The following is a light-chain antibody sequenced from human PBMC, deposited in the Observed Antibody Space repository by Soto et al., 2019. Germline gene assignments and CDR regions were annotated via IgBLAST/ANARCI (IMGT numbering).Light chain of an antibody. CDR2: AAS. CDR1: QGISSY. CDR3: QQYYSYPLT. J-gene: IGKJ2*01. V-gene: IGKV1-8*01. Sequence: AIRMTQSPSSLSASTGDRVPIPCRASQGISSYLAWSQQKPGKAPKLLIYAASTLQSGVPSRFSGSGSETAFTLTIRCMQSEDCATYYCQQYYSYPLTFGQGTKMEIK.